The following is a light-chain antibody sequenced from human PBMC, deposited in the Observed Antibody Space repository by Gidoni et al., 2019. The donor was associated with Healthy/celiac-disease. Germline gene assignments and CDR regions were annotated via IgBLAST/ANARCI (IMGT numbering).Light chain of an antibody. CDR2: GAS. J-gene: IGKJ1*01. CDR1: QSVSSN. CDR3: QKYNNWPPWT. V-gene: IGKV3-15*01. Sequence: DIVMPQSPATLSVSPGERATLSCRASQSVSSNLAWYQQKPGQAPRLLIYGASTRATGIPARFSGSGSGTEFTLTISSLQSEDFAVYYCQKYNNWPPWTFGQGTKVEIK.